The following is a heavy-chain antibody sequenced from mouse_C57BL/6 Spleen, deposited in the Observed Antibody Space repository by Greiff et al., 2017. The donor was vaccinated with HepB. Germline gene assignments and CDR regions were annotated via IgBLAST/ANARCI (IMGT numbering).Heavy chain of an antibody. CDR3: ARGGGSYYFDY. CDR1: GFTFSSYA. Sequence: EVMLVESGGGLVKPGGSLKLSCAASGFTFSSYAMSWVRQTPEKRLEWVATISDGGSYTYYPDNVKGRFTISRDNAKNNLYLQMSHLKSEDTAMYYCARGGGSYYFDYWGQGTTLTVSS. V-gene: IGHV5-4*03. J-gene: IGHJ2*01. CDR2: ISDGGSYT.